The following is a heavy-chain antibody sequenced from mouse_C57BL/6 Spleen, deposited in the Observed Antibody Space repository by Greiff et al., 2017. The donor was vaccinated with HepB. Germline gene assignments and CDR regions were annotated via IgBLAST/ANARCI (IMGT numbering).Heavy chain of an antibody. V-gene: IGHV1-15*01. CDR3: TRTPLYHGNDGWYFDG. J-gene: IGHJ1*03. CDR1: GYTFTDYE. Sequence: QVQLQQSGAELVRPGASVTLSCKASGYTFTDYEMHWVKQTPVHGLEWIGAIDPETGGTAYNQKFKGKAILTADKSSSTAYMELRSLTSEDSAVYYCTRTPLYHGNDGWYFDGWGTGTTVTVYS. CDR2: IDPETGGT. D-gene: IGHD2-2*01.